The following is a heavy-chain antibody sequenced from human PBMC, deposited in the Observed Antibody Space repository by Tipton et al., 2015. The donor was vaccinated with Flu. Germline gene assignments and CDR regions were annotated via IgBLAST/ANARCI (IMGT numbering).Heavy chain of an antibody. Sequence: TLSLTCTVSGYSISSGFYWGWIRQPLGKGLEWIGNIYRSGSTFYNPSLKSRVTISVDTSKNQFSLKLSSVTAADTAVYYCAIGDGYNFDYWGQGTLVTVSS. V-gene: IGHV4-38-2*02. CDR1: GYSISSGFY. D-gene: IGHD5-24*01. CDR2: IYRSGST. J-gene: IGHJ4*02. CDR3: AIGDGYNFDY.